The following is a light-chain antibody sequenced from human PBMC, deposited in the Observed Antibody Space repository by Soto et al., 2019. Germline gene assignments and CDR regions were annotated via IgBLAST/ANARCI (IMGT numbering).Light chain of an antibody. J-gene: IGLJ2*01. CDR1: GTDVGTYNF. CDR3: CSFAGRKTPV. CDR2: EVT. Sequence: QSALTQPASVSGSPGQSITISCTGSGTDVGTYNFVSWFQRHPGKAPQLIIYEVTERPSGVSPRFSGSKSVNTASLTISGLRAEDEADYFCCSFAGRKTPVFGGGTKLTVL. V-gene: IGLV2-23*02.